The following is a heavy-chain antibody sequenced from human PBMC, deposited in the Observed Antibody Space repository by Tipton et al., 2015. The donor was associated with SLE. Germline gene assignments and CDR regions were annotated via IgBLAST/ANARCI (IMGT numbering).Heavy chain of an antibody. Sequence: TLSLTCTVSGYSISSAYYWGWIRQPPGKGLEWIGSIYHSGSPYYNPSLKSRVTISLDTSKNQFSLRLSSVTAADTAVYYCARRGEVRGNWFDPWGQGTLVIVSS. J-gene: IGHJ5*02. CDR3: ARRGEVRGNWFDP. D-gene: IGHD3-16*01. CDR1: GYSISSAYY. V-gene: IGHV4-38-2*02. CDR2: IYHSGSP.